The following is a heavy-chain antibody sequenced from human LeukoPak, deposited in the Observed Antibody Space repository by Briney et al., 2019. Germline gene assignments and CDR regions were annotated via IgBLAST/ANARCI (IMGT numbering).Heavy chain of an antibody. CDR2: IYYSGSS. D-gene: IGHD3-10*01. CDR1: GGSTSSSSYY. V-gene: IGHV4-39*01. CDR3: AGMVRGVIKLDY. Sequence: SDTLSLTCTVSGGSTSSSSYYWGWIRQPPGKGLEWIGSIYYSGSSYYHPSLKSRVTIAVDTSKDQFSLKLSSVTAADTAVYYCAGMVRGVIKLDYWGQGTLVTVSS. J-gene: IGHJ4*02.